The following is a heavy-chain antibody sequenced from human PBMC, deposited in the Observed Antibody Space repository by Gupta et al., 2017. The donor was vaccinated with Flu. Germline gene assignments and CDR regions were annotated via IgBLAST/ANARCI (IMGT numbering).Heavy chain of an antibody. Sequence: QVQLVQPGAEVKMPGASLKVSCKASGYTFTDYYLHWVRQAPGQGLEWMGWINPSSGGTKYAQKFQGRITVTRDTSIITVYMELSRLKSDDTAVYYCARGSLTADGTYIDYWGQGNLVTVSS. D-gene: IGHD6-13*01. CDR1: GYTFTDYY. J-gene: IGHJ4*02. CDR2: INPSSGGT. V-gene: IGHV1-2*02. CDR3: ARGSLTADGTYIDY.